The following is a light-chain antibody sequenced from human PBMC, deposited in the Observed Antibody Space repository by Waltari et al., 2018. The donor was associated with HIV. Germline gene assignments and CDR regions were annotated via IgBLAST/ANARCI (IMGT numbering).Light chain of an antibody. CDR1: QSISGY. Sequence: DIQLPQAPSSLSASGGDRVTITCRASQSISGYLNWYQQKPGNAPRSLIYAESSLQSGVPSRFRGSGSGPEFSLTIDSLQPEDFATYYCQQFYTMPVTFGQGTKLEIK. CDR2: AES. V-gene: IGKV1-39*01. J-gene: IGKJ2*01. CDR3: QQFYTMPVT.